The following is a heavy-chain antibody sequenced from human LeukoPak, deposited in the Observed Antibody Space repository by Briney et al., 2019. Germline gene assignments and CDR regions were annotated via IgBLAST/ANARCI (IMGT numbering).Heavy chain of an antibody. CDR3: ATDHCTRTNCYEDYYHGMDV. V-gene: IGHV1-2*02. Sequence: ASVKVSCKASEDTFTGYYIHWVRQAPGQGLEWMGWVNPNNGVTEYAQEFQGRVTMTRDTSLSTAYMELSRLRSDDTAVYYCATDHCTRTNCYEDYYHGMDVWGQGTTVIVSS. D-gene: IGHD2-2*01. J-gene: IGHJ6*02. CDR1: EDTFTGYY. CDR2: VNPNNGVT.